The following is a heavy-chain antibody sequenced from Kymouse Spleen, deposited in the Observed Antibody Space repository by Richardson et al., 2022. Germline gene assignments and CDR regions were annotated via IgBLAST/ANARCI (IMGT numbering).Heavy chain of an antibody. CDR2: IYYSGST. CDR1: GGSVSSGSYY. CDR3: AREDYYGSGSYYNEGYGMDV. J-gene: IGHJ6*02. D-gene: IGHD3-10*01. Sequence: QVQLQESGPGLVKPSETLSLTCTVSGGSVSSGSYYWSWIRQPPGKGLEWIGYIYYSGSTNYNPSLKSRVTISVDTSKNQFSLKLSSVTAADTAVYYCAREDYYGSGSYYNEGYGMDVWGQGTTVTVSS. V-gene: IGHV4-61*01.